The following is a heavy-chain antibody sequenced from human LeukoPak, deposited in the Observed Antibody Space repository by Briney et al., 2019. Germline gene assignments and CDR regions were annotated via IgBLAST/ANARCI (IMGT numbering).Heavy chain of an antibody. Sequence: GGSLRLSCAASGLTFSSYSFNWVRQAPGKGLEWVSSINTVSSYIYYADSVRGRFTISRDNAENSLWLQMNSPRAEDSAVYYCARLRRNSDRSGFYYYYDNWGQGTLVTVS. V-gene: IGHV3-21*01. CDR3: ARLRRNSDRSGFYYYYDN. CDR2: INTVSSYI. CDR1: GLTFSSYS. J-gene: IGHJ4*02. D-gene: IGHD3-22*01.